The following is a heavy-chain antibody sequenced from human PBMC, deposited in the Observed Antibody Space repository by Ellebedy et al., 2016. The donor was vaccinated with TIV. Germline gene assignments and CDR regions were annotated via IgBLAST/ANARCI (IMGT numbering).Heavy chain of an antibody. Sequence: SETLSLXXTVSGDSVTSYNSYWSWIRQAPGKDLEWIGCVYYSGNTLYSPSLKSRVTVSLDTSKNQFFLTLTSVTAADTAIYYCVKDRRDGTNYVDSWGRGTLVTVSS. J-gene: IGHJ4*02. CDR3: VKDRRDGTNYVDS. D-gene: IGHD5-24*01. CDR2: VYYSGNT. CDR1: GDSVTSYNSY. V-gene: IGHV4-61*01.